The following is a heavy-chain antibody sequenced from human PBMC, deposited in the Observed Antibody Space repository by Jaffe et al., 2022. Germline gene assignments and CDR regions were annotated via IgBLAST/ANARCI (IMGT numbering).Heavy chain of an antibody. CDR1: GFTFSSYG. CDR3: AKATTVTRRGGYFDY. Sequence: QVQLVESGGGVVQPGRSLRLSCAASGFTFSSYGMHWVRQAPGKGLEWVAVISYDGSNKYYADSVKGRFTISRDNSKNTLYLQMNSLRAEDTAVYYCAKATTVTRRGGYFDYWGQGTLVTVSS. CDR2: ISYDGSNK. D-gene: IGHD4-4*01. V-gene: IGHV3-30*18. J-gene: IGHJ4*02.